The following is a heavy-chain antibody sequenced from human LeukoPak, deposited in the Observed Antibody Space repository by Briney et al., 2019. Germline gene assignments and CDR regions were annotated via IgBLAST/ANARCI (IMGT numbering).Heavy chain of an antibody. D-gene: IGHD6-13*01. J-gene: IGHJ4*02. CDR3: ARGLRRIAAAGTDY. Sequence: SQTLSLTCPLYGGSFSGDYWSWIRHPPGKGREWIGEINHCGRTNYNTSLKSRVTISVDPSKNQFSLKLSSVTAADTAVYYCARGLRRIAAAGTDYWGQGTLVTVSS. V-gene: IGHV4-34*01. CDR1: GGSFSGDY. CDR2: INHCGRT.